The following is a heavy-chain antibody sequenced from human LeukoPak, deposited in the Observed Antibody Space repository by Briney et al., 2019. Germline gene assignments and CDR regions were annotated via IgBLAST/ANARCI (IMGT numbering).Heavy chain of an antibody. CDR2: IRYDGNNK. J-gene: IGHJ4*02. CDR1: GFTFSSYG. CDR3: AKDRRDYTNTFDFDY. V-gene: IGHV3-30*02. Sequence: PGGSLRLSCAASGFTFSSYGMHWVRQAPGKGLEWVAFIRYDGNNKYYADSVKGRFTISRDNSKNTLYLQMNSLRVEDTAVYYCAKDRRDYTNTFDFDYWGQGTLVTVSS. D-gene: IGHD2-2*02.